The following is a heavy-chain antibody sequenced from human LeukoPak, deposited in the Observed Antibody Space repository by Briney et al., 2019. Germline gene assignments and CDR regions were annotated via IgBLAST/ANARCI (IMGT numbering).Heavy chain of an antibody. Sequence: SETLSLTCTVSGGSINSGGYYWSWIRQHPGKGLEWIGYIYYSGSTYYNPSLKSRVTISVDTSKNQFSLKLSSVTAADTAVYYCAREVYCSGGSCYSNAFDIWGQGTMVTVSS. J-gene: IGHJ3*02. V-gene: IGHV4-31*03. CDR2: IYYSGST. CDR3: AREVYCSGGSCYSNAFDI. D-gene: IGHD2-15*01. CDR1: GGSINSGGYY.